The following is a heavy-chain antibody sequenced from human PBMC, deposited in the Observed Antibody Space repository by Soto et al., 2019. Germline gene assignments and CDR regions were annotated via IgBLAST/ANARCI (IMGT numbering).Heavy chain of an antibody. Sequence: QVQLVQSGAEVKKPGASVKVSCKASGYTFTNFGISWVRQAPGQGLEWMGWISAYNGNTNYAQKFQGRVTMTTDTSTSIPYMEVRSLRFDDTAVYYCARGGTPIYYWGQGTLVTVSS. D-gene: IGHD3-16*01. V-gene: IGHV1-18*01. CDR3: ARGGTPIYY. CDR1: GYTFTNFG. CDR2: ISAYNGNT. J-gene: IGHJ4*02.